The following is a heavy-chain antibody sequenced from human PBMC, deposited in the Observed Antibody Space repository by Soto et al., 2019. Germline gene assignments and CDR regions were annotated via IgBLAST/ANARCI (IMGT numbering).Heavy chain of an antibody. CDR2: MYSTGST. D-gene: IGHD2-15*01. J-gene: IGHJ5*02. CDR1: GDSIGSVKYH. CDR3: ARRPVRGGNSGVGFDP. V-gene: IGHV4-39*01. Sequence: QVRLQESGPGLVKPSETLYLTCTVSGDSIGSVKYHWGWIRPTPGKGLEWIGSMYSTGSTQYNPSLKSRVTMSVDTSTNPFSLKLRSVTAADTAIYYCARRPVRGGNSGVGFDPWGQGTLVTVSS.